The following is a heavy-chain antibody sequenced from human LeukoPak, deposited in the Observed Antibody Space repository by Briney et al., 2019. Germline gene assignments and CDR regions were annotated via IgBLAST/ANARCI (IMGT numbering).Heavy chain of an antibody. D-gene: IGHD2-21*01. CDR2: INHSGST. Sequence: SETLSLTCAVYGGSFSGYYWSWIRQPPGKGLEWIGEINHSGSTNYNPPLKSRVTISVDTSKNQFSLKLSSVTAADTAVYYCARGPRLRLFDPWGQGTLVTVSS. V-gene: IGHV4-34*01. CDR3: ARGPRLRLFDP. J-gene: IGHJ5*02. CDR1: GGSFSGYY.